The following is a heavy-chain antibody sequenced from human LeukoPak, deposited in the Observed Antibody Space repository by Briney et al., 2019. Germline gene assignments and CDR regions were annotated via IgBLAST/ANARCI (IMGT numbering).Heavy chain of an antibody. J-gene: IGHJ4*02. V-gene: IGHV4-30-4*08. CDR2: IYYSGSI. D-gene: IGHD2-2*02. CDR3: ARDPKGYCSSTSCYTPNY. Sequence: SQTLSLTCTVSGGSISSGDYYWGWIRQPPGKGLEWIGYIYYSGSIYYNPSLKSRVTISVDTSKNQFSLKLSSVTAADTAVYYCARDPKGYCSSTSCYTPNYWGQGTLVTVSS. CDR1: GGSISSGDYY.